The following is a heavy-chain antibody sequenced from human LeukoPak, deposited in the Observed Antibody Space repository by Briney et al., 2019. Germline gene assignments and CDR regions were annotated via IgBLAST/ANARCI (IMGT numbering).Heavy chain of an antibody. CDR1: GFTFSSYW. D-gene: IGHD1-26*01. Sequence: GGSLRLSCAASGFTFSSYWTPWVRQAPGKGLVWVSRIKNDGRSPSYADSVKGRVTISSDNAKNTVYLQIDSLEAEDTAVYYCARDPHGGSGSDPHDAFDTWGQGTMVTVSS. V-gene: IGHV3-74*01. J-gene: IGHJ3*02. CDR3: ARDPHGGSGSDPHDAFDT. CDR2: IKNDGRSP.